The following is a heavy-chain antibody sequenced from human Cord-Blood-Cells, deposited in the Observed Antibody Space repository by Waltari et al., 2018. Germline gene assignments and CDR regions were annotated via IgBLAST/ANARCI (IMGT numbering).Heavy chain of an antibody. Sequence: QVQLVQSGAEVKKPGASVKVSCKASGYTFTGYYMHWVRQGPGQGLEWMGWINPNSGGTNYAQKFQGRVTMNRATSISTADMELSRLRSDDTAVYYCARDGRMLSYYYYYYMDVWGKGTTVTVSS. D-gene: IGHD1-26*01. V-gene: IGHV1-2*02. J-gene: IGHJ6*03. CDR1: GYTFTGYY. CDR3: ARDGRMLSYYYYYYMDV. CDR2: INPNSGGT.